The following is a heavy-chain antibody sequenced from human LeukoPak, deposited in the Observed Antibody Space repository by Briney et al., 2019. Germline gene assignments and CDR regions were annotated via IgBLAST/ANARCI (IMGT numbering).Heavy chain of an antibody. V-gene: IGHV3-23*01. D-gene: IGHD3-22*01. CDR1: GFTFSSYG. J-gene: IGHJ4*02. Sequence: PGGSLRLSCAASGFTFSSYGMSWVRQAPGKGLEWVSAISGSGGSTYYADSVKGRFTISRDNSKTTLNLQMNSLRAEDTAVYYCAKDRSRYDSSAYDFDYWGQGTLVTVSS. CDR3: AKDRSRYDSSAYDFDY. CDR2: ISGSGGST.